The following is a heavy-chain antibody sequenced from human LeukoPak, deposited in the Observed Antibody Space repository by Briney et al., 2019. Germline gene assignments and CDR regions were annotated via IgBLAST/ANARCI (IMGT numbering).Heavy chain of an antibody. CDR2: MNPNSGNT. CDR3: ARGLVLAAPDAFDY. J-gene: IGHJ4*02. V-gene: IGHV1-8*03. D-gene: IGHD2-2*01. CDR1: GYTFTSYD. Sequence: ASVKVSCKASGYTFTSYDINWVRQATGQGLEWMGWMNPNSGNTGYAQKFQGRVTITRNTSISTAYMELSSLRSEDTAVYYCARGLVLAAPDAFDYWGQGTLVTVSS.